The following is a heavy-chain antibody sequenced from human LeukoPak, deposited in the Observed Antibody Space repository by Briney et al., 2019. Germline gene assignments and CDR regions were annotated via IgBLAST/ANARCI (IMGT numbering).Heavy chain of an antibody. V-gene: IGHV3-74*01. D-gene: IGHD5-12*01. J-gene: IGHJ4*02. CDR1: GFTFSRYW. Sequence: GGSLRLSCVASGFTFSRYWMHWVRQAPGKGLVWVARINSDGSSTTYADSVKGRFTISRDNAKNMLYLQMSSLRAEDTAVYYCASLGGLGLRDYWGQGTLVTVSS. CDR3: ASLGGLGLRDY. CDR2: INSDGSST.